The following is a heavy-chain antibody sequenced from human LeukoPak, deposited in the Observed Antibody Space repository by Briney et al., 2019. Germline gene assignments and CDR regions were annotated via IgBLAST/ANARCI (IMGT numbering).Heavy chain of an antibody. V-gene: IGHV4-38-2*02. J-gene: IGHJ5*02. CDR1: GYSISSGYY. D-gene: IGHD3-22*01. Sequence: SETLSLTCTVSGYSISSGYYWGWIRQPPGKGLEWIGSIYHSGSTYYNPSLKSRVTISVDTSKNQFSLKLSSVTAADTAVYYCARVENYYDSSGTLNWFDPWGQGTLVTVSS. CDR3: ARVENYYDSSGTLNWFDP. CDR2: IYHSGST.